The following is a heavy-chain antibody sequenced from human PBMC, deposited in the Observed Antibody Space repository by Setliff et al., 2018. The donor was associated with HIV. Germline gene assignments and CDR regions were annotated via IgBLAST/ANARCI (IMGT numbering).Heavy chain of an antibody. Sequence: ASVKVSCKASGYTFTGYHMHWVRQAPGQGLEWMGWINPHSGGTKYAQKFQGRVTMTRDTSISTAYMELSRLRSDDTAVYYCARTLPQYTNLFDYWGQGTLVTVS. D-gene: IGHD5-18*01. J-gene: IGHJ4*02. CDR3: ARTLPQYTNLFDY. CDR2: INPHSGGT. V-gene: IGHV1-2*02. CDR1: GYTFTGYH.